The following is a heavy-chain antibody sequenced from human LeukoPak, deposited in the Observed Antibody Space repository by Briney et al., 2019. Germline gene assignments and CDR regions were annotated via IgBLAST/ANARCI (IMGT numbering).Heavy chain of an antibody. D-gene: IGHD3-10*01. CDR1: GFTFRSFA. CDR2: ISGVGGGT. J-gene: IGHJ6*02. Sequence: GGSLRLSCAASGFTFRSFAMSWVRQAPGKGLEWVSGISGVGGGTYYADSVKGRFTISRDNSKSTLYLQMNSLRAEDTAVYYCAKDFVRGVSKGYYYYGMDVWGQGTTVTVSS. CDR3: AKDFVRGVSKGYYYYGMDV. V-gene: IGHV3-23*01.